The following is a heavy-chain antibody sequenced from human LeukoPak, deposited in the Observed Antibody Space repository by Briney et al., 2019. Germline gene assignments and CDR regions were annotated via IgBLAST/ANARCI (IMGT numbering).Heavy chain of an antibody. V-gene: IGHV3-43*01. J-gene: IGHJ4*02. CDR1: GFTFDDYT. CDR2: ISWDGGST. Sequence: GGSLRLSCAASGFTFDDYTMHWVRQAPGKGLEWVSLISWDGGSTYYADSVKGRFTISRDNSKNSLYLQMNSLRTEDIALYYCARSPGLNDYDSSGYTYFDYWGQGTLVTVSS. CDR3: ARSPGLNDYDSSGYTYFDY. D-gene: IGHD3-22*01.